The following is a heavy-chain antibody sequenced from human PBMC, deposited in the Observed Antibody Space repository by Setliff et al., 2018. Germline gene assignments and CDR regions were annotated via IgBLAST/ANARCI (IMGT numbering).Heavy chain of an antibody. CDR2: ISSSSSTI. V-gene: IGHV3-48*01. CDR1: GFTFSSYS. J-gene: IGHJ6*02. CDR3: ARERTRGILGPYYYGMDV. D-gene: IGHD3-16*02. Sequence: QPGGSLRLSCAASGFTFSSYSMNWVRQAPGKGLEWVSYISSSSSTIYYADSVKGRFTISSDNAKNSLYLQMNSLRAEDTAVYYCARERTRGILGPYYYGMDVWGQGTTVTVSS.